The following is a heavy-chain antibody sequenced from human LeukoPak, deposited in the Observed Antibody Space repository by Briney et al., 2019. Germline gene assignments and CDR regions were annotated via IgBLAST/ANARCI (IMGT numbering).Heavy chain of an antibody. V-gene: IGHV4-4*07. CDR3: ARRDIRRGWSFYY. Sequence: SETLSLTCTVSGGSISNYHWSWIRQPPGKGLEWIGQIHTSGSTNYNPPLKSRVSMSIDTTKDQVSLTIRSVTAADTAFYYCARRDIRRGWSFYYWGQGTPVTVSS. D-gene: IGHD3-3*01. J-gene: IGHJ4*02. CDR1: GGSISNYH. CDR2: IHTSGST.